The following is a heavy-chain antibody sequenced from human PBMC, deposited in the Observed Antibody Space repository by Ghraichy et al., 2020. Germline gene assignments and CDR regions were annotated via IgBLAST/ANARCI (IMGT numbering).Heavy chain of an antibody. D-gene: IGHD4-11*01. J-gene: IGHJ5*02. Sequence: SETLSLTCTVSGGSVSSSIYYWGWIRQPPGKGLEWIGSIYYSGSTYYNPSLKSRVTISVDTSKNQFSLKLSSVTAADTAVYYCARLGMTTVSTYNWFDPWGQGTLVTVSS. CDR2: IYYSGST. CDR1: GGSVSSSIYY. CDR3: ARLGMTTVSTYNWFDP. V-gene: IGHV4-39*01.